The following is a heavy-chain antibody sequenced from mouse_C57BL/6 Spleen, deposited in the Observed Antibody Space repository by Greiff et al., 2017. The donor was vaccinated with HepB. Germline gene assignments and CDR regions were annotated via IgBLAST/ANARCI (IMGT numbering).Heavy chain of an antibody. V-gene: IGHV14-4*01. Sequence: EVQLQQSGAELVRPGASVKLSCTASGFNIKDDYMHWVKQRPEQGLEWIGWIDPENGDTEYASKFQGKATITADTSSNTAYLQLSSLTSEDTAVYYGTTRDYSNPMDYWGQGTSVTVSS. D-gene: IGHD2-5*01. CDR1: GFNIKDDY. CDR2: IDPENGDT. CDR3: TTRDYSNPMDY. J-gene: IGHJ4*01.